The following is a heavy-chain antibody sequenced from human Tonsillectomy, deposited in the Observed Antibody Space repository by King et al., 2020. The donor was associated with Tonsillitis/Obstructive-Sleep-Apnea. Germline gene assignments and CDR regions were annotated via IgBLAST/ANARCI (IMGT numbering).Heavy chain of an antibody. CDR2: IGTGGDT. V-gene: IGHV3-13*04. CDR3: ARERNYRGSGIPRYYWNFDL. D-gene: IGHD3-10*01. CDR1: GFTFSNYD. J-gene: IGHJ2*01. Sequence: VQLVESGGGLVQPGGSLRLSCAASGFTFSNYDFHWVRQATGKGLEWVSAIGTGGDTYYPGSVKGRFTIFRENAKNSLYLQMNSLGAGDTAVYYCARERNYRGSGIPRYYWNFDLWGRGTLVTVSS.